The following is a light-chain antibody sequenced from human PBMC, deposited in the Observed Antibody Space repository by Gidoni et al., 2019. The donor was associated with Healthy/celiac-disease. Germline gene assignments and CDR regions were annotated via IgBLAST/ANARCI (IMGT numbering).Light chain of an antibody. CDR2: AVS. J-gene: IGLJ3*02. V-gene: IGLV2-14*01. Sequence: SALTQPASVSGSPGQSITISCTGTSSDVGGYNYVSWYQQHPGKAPKLMIYAVSNRPSGVPDRFSGSKSCNTASLTISGLQAEDEADYYCSSYTSSSTWVFGGGTKLTVL. CDR1: SSDVGGYNY. CDR3: SSYTSSSTWV.